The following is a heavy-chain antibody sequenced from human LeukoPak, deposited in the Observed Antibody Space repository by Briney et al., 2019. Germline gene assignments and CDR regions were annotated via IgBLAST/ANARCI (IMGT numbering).Heavy chain of an antibody. CDR2: IYYRGST. D-gene: IGHD4-23*01. Sequence: PSETLSLTCTVSGGSISSYYWGWIRQPPGKGLQWIGSIYYRGSTYYNPSLKSRVTISVDTSKNQFSLKLSSVTAADTAVYYCARRGLGTTVVTGFDYWGRGTLVTVSS. V-gene: IGHV4-39*01. J-gene: IGHJ4*02. CDR1: GGSISSYY. CDR3: ARRGLGTTVVTGFDY.